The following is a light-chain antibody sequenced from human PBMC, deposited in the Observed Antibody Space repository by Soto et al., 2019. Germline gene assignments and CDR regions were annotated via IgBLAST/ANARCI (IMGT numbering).Light chain of an antibody. CDR1: QSVSSK. V-gene: IGKV3-20*01. J-gene: IGKJ1*01. CDR2: DAS. CDR3: QQYGSSPKT. Sequence: EIGLTQSPDTLSLSPRQRANPPRGASQSVSSKLAWYQQKPGQPPRLLIYDASTRATGIPDRFSGSGSGTDFTLTISRLEPEDFAVYYCQQYGSSPKTFGQGTKVDIK.